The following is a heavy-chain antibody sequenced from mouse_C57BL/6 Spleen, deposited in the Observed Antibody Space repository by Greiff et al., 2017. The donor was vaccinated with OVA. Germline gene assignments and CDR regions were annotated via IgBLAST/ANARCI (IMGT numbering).Heavy chain of an antibody. J-gene: IGHJ3*01. CDR3: ARGHDYGGFAY. V-gene: IGHV1-66*01. D-gene: IGHD2-4*01. CDR2: IYPGSGNP. Sequence: VQLQESGPELVKPGASVTISCKASGYSFTSYYIHWVKQRPGQGLAWLGWIYPGSGNPKYNEKFKGKATLTADTSSSTAYMQLSSLTSEDSAVYYCARGHDYGGFAYWGQGTLVTVSA. CDR1: GYSFTSYY.